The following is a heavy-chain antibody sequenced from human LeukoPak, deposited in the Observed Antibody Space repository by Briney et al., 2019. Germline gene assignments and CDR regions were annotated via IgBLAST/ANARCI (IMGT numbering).Heavy chain of an antibody. J-gene: IGHJ4*02. V-gene: IGHV3-66*01. CDR3: ARASSSWYHYFDY. Sequence: GGSLRLSCAASGFTVSSNYMSWVRQAPWKGLEWVSVIYSGGSTYYADSVKGRFTISRDNSKNTLYLQMNSLRAEDTAVYYCARASSSWYHYFDYWGQGTLVTVSS. CDR1: GFTVSSNY. D-gene: IGHD6-13*01. CDR2: IYSGGST.